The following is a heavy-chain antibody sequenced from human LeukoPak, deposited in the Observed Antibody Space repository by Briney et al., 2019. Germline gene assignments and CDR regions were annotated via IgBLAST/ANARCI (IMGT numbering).Heavy chain of an antibody. CDR2: ISGSGGST. CDR3: AKAPDRNGDYYYYYMDV. J-gene: IGHJ6*03. CDR1: GFTFSSYG. V-gene: IGHV3-23*01. Sequence: PGGSLRLPCAASGFTFSSYGMSWVRQAPGKGLEWVSAISGSGGSTYYADSVKGRFTISRDNSKNTLYLQMNSLRAEDTAVYYCAKAPDRNGDYYYYYMDVWGKGTTVTVSS. D-gene: IGHD4-17*01.